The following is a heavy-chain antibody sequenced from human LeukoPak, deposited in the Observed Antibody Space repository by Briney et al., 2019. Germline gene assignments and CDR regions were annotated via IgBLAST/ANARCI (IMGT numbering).Heavy chain of an antibody. CDR1: GGSFSGYY. CDR2: IYYSGST. V-gene: IGHV4-59*01. CDR3: ARVGATTSDAGWFDP. J-gene: IGHJ5*02. Sequence: PSETLSLTCAVYGGSFSGYYWSWIRQPPGKGLEWIGYIYYSGSTNYNPSPKSRVTISVDTSKNQFSLKLSSVTAADTAVYYCARVGATTSDAGWFDPWGQGTLVTVSS. D-gene: IGHD1-26*01.